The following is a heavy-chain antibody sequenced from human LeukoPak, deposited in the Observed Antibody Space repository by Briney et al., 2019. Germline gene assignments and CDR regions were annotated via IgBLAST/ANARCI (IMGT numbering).Heavy chain of an antibody. CDR2: INQDGSEK. Sequence: GGSLRLSCAASGFTFSSYWMSWVRQAPGKGLEGVANINQDGSEKYYVDSVKGRFTISRDNAKNSLYLQMNSLRAEDTAVYYCAREVSDYYGSGSYYNPRGYYYYYGMDVWGQGTTVTVSS. CDR1: GFTFSSYW. D-gene: IGHD3-10*01. V-gene: IGHV3-7*01. CDR3: AREVSDYYGSGSYYNPRGYYYYYGMDV. J-gene: IGHJ6*02.